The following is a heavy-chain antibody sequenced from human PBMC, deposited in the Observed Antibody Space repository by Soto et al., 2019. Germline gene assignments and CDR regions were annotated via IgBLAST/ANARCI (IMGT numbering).Heavy chain of an antibody. J-gene: IGHJ5*02. CDR3: ARDASRYYDSSGYYGVDP. Sequence: PGGSLRLSGAASGFTFSDYYMSWIRQAPGKGLEWVSYISSSGSTIYYADSVKGRFTISRDNAKNSLYLQMNSLRAEDTAVYYCARDASRYYDSSGYYGVDPWGQGTLVTVSS. CDR2: ISSSGSTI. CDR1: GFTFSDYY. V-gene: IGHV3-11*01. D-gene: IGHD3-22*01.